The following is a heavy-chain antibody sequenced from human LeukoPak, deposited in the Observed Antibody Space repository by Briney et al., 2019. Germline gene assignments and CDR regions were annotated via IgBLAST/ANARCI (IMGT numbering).Heavy chain of an antibody. J-gene: IGHJ6*02. Sequence: ASVKVSCKASGYTFTGYYMHWVRQTPGQGLEWMGWINPNSGGTNYAQKFQGRVTMTRDTSISTAYMELSRLRSDDTAVYYCARGVTYMLPYYYYGMDAWGQGTTVTVSS. CDR3: ARGVTYMLPYYYYGMDA. CDR1: GYTFTGYY. CDR2: INPNSGGT. D-gene: IGHD2-15*01. V-gene: IGHV1-2*02.